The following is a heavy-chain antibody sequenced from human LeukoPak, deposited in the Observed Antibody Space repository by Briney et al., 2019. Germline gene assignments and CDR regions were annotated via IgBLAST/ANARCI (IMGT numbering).Heavy chain of an antibody. D-gene: IGHD3-16*02. CDR3: AREAHYDYVWGSYRLYYFDY. J-gene: IGHJ4*02. CDR1: GGSFSGYY. Sequence: PSETLSLTCAVYGGSFSGYYWSWIRQPPGRGLEWIGEINHSGSTNYNPSLKSRVTISVDTSKNQFSLKLSSVTAVDTAVYYCAREAHYDYVWGSYRLYYFDYWGQGTLVTVSS. CDR2: INHSGST. V-gene: IGHV4-34*01.